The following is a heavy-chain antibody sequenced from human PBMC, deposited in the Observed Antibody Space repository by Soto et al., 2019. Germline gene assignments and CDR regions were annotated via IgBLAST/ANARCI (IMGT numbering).Heavy chain of an antibody. V-gene: IGHV1-69*13. J-gene: IGHJ6*02. D-gene: IGHD6-6*01. CDR2: IIPIFGTA. CDR1: GGTSSSYA. CDR3: ARDLIAARPVDYYYGMDV. Sequence: GASVKVSCKASGGTSSSYAISWVRQAPGQGLEWMGGIIPIFGTANYAQKFQGRVTITADESTSTAYMELSSLRSEDTAVYYCARDLIAARPVDYYYGMDVWGQGTTVTVSS.